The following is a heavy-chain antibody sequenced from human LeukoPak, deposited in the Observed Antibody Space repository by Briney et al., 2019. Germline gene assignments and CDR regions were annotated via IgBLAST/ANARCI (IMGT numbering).Heavy chain of an antibody. V-gene: IGHV3-21*01. CDR3: ARDVLRYFDWGYAFDI. CDR1: GFTFSSYS. D-gene: IGHD3-9*01. Sequence: GGSLRLSCAASGFTFSSYSMNWVRQAPGKGLEWVSSISSSTSYIYYADSVRGRFTISRDNAKNSLYLQMNSLRAEDTAVYYCARDVLRYFDWGYAFDIWGQGTMVIVSS. CDR2: ISSSTSYI. J-gene: IGHJ3*02.